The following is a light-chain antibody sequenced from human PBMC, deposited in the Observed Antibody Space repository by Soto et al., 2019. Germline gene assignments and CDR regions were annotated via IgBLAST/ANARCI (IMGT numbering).Light chain of an antibody. Sequence: QSALTQPASVSGSPGQSITISCTGTNNDVAMFKYVSWYQQYPDKAPKLLIYDVSVRPSGVSDRFSGSKSGNTASLTISGLQAEDEADYYCNSYTTSQTGVFGTGTKLTVL. CDR2: DVS. CDR1: NNDVAMFKY. J-gene: IGLJ1*01. V-gene: IGLV2-14*01. CDR3: NSYTTSQTGV.